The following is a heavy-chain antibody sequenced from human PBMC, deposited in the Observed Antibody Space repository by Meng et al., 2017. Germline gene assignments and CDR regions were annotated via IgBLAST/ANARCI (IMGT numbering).Heavy chain of an antibody. CDR3: ARDHGFLNWFDP. J-gene: IGHJ5*02. Sequence: VQLVGAGGGVGQPGRSLRLSCAASGFTFSNYAKHWVRQAPGKGLEWVAVISYDGSNKYYADSVKGRFSISRDNAENSLYLQINSLRVEDTAVYYCARDHGFLNWFDPWGQGTLVTVSS. CDR1: GFTFSNYA. CDR2: ISYDGSNK. V-gene: IGHV3-30*07. D-gene: IGHD2/OR15-2a*01.